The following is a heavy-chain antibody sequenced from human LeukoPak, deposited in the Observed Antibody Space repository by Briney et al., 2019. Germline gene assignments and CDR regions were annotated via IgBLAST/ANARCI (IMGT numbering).Heavy chain of an antibody. CDR3: AREYYYDSGTYPIDY. CDR2: ISSSSSYI. Sequence: PGGSLRLSCAASGFTFSSYSMNWVRQAPGKGLEWVSLISSSSSYIYYADSVKGRFTISRDNAKNSLYLQMNSLRADDTAVYYRAREYYYDSGTYPIDYWGQGTLVTVSS. V-gene: IGHV3-21*01. J-gene: IGHJ4*02. CDR1: GFTFSSYS. D-gene: IGHD3-10*01.